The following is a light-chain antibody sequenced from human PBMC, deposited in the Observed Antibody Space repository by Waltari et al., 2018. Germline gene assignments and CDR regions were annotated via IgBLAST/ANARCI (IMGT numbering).Light chain of an antibody. CDR3: CSYAGSPVV. J-gene: IGLJ1*01. V-gene: IGLV2-23*01. Sequence: QSALTQPASVSGSPGQSITIPCTGTRSDVGIYNLVSWYQQHPGKAPKLMIYEGSKRASGFANRVSASKAGNTASRTIAGRQAEEEADYYCCSYAGSPVVFGTGTKVTVL. CDR1: RSDVGIYNL. CDR2: EGS.